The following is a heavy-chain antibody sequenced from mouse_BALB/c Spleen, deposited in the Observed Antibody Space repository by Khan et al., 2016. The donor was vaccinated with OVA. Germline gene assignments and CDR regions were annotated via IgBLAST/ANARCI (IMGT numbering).Heavy chain of an antibody. D-gene: IGHD2-3*01. CDR2: INYSGST. CDR3: ARDGSRYNYSVDY. CDR1: GSSITSDYA. V-gene: IGHV3-2*02. Sequence: EVQLLESGPGLVNPSQSLSLTCTVTGSSITSDYAWNWIRQFPGNKLEWMGYINYSGSTNYNPALQSRISITRDTSKNQFFLQLNSVTTENTAAYYCARDGSRYNYSVDYWGQGTSVTVSS. J-gene: IGHJ4*01.